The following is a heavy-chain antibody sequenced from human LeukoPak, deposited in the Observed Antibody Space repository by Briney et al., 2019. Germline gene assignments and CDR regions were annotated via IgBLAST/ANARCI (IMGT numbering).Heavy chain of an antibody. V-gene: IGHV3-53*01. CDR1: GFTVSSNY. CDR2: IYSGGST. CDR3: ASGFSVVGATTFDY. D-gene: IGHD1-26*01. J-gene: IGHJ4*02. Sequence: GGSLRLSCAASGFTVSSNYMSWVRQAPGKGLEWVSVIYSGGSTYYADSVKGRFTTSRDNSKNTLYLQMNSLRAEDTAVYYCASGFSVVGATTFDYWGQGTLVTVSS.